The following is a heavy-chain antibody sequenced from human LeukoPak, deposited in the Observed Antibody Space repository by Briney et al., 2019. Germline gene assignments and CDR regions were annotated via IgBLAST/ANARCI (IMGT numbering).Heavy chain of an antibody. D-gene: IGHD1-7*01. CDR2: IIPIFGTA. Sequence: SVKVSCKASGYTFTSYAISWVRQAPGQGLEWIGRIIPIFGTANYAQKFQGRVTITTDESTSTAYMELSSLRSEDTAVYYCARGTGTTGYFDYWGQGTLVTVSS. V-gene: IGHV1-69*05. CDR1: GYTFTSYA. J-gene: IGHJ4*02. CDR3: ARGTGTTGYFDY.